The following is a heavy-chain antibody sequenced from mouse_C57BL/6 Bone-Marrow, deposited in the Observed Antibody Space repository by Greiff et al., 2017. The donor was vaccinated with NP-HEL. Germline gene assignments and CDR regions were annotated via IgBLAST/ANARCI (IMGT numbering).Heavy chain of an antibody. J-gene: IGHJ2*01. Sequence: VQLQQPGAELVKPGASVKLSCKASGYTFTSYWMHWVKQRPGQGLEWIGMIHPNSGSTNYNEKLKSKATMTVDKSSSIAYMQLSSLTSEDSAVYYCARRSTGTGYFDYWGQGTTLTVSS. D-gene: IGHD4-1*02. CDR1: GYTFTSYW. CDR2: IHPNSGST. CDR3: ARRSTGTGYFDY. V-gene: IGHV1-64*01.